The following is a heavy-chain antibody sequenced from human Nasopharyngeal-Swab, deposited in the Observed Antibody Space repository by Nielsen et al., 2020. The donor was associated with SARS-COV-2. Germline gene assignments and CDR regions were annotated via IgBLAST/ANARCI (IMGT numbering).Heavy chain of an antibody. Sequence: GGSLRLSCAASGFTFSSNAMHWVRQAPGKGLEWAALISYDGSNKYYADSVKGRFTISRDNSKNTLYLQLNSLRTEDTAVYYCARETKWYLDQWGQGTLVTVSS. CDR3: ARETKWYLDQ. CDR1: GFTFSSNA. CDR2: ISYDGSNK. J-gene: IGHJ4*02. D-gene: IGHD1-14*01. V-gene: IGHV3-30*04.